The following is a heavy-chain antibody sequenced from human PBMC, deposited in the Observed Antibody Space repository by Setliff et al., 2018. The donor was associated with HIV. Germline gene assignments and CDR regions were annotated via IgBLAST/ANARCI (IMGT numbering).Heavy chain of an antibody. CDR1: GYTLTKLS. Sequence: ASVKVSCKVSGYTLTKLSIHWVRQAPGKGLEWMGGFDPEDGEAIYAQKFQGRVSLTMDTFTSTAYMDLRSLKPDDTATYFCARGWELTVWGQGTLVTVSS. J-gene: IGHJ4*02. D-gene: IGHD1-26*01. CDR3: ARGWELTV. CDR2: FDPEDGEA. V-gene: IGHV1-24*01.